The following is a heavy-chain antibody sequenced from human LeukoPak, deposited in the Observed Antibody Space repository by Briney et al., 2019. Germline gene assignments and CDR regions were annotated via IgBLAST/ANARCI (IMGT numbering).Heavy chain of an antibody. J-gene: IGHJ6*03. CDR3: ARHSINYNNYRDFYYYMDV. CDR2: IYPDDSDT. CDR1: GYNFANYW. D-gene: IGHD4-11*01. V-gene: IGHV5-51*01. Sequence: GESLKISCRGSGYNFANYWIGCVRQMPGKGLEWMGIIYPDDSDTTYNPSFQGQVTISADKSLSTAYLQWSSLKASDTAMYYCARHSINYNNYRDFYYYMDVWGKGTTVTVSS.